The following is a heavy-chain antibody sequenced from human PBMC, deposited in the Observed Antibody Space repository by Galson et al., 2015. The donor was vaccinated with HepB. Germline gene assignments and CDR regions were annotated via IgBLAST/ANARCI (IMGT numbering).Heavy chain of an antibody. CDR3: ARALYSSSWYYYYYYMDV. J-gene: IGHJ6*03. Sequence: SCKASGYTFTGYYMHWVRQAPGQGLEWMGRINPNSGGTNYAQKFQGRVTMTRDTSISTAYMELSRLRSDDTAVYYCARALYSSSWYYYYYYMDVWGKGTTVTVSS. CDR1: GYTFTGYY. D-gene: IGHD6-13*01. CDR2: INPNSGGT. V-gene: IGHV1-2*06.